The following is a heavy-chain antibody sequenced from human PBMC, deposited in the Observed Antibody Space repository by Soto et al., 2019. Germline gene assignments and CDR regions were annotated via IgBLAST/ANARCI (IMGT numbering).Heavy chain of an antibody. CDR2: IKQDGSEK. V-gene: IGHV3-7*01. Sequence: GGSLRLSCAASGFTFSSYAMSWVRQAPGKGLEWVANIKQDGSEKYYVDSVKGRFTISRDNAKNSLYLQMNSLRAEDTAVYYCARDYPNMIVVVTLFDYWGQGTLVTVSS. D-gene: IGHD3-22*01. J-gene: IGHJ4*02. CDR1: GFTFSSYA. CDR3: ARDYPNMIVVVTLFDY.